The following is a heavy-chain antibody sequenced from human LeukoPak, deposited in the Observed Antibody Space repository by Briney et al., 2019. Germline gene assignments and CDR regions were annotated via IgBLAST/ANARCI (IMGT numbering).Heavy chain of an antibody. D-gene: IGHD3-9*01. V-gene: IGHV5-10-1*01. J-gene: IGHJ4*02. Sequence: GESLKISGKGSGYSFSNYWISWVRQMPGKGLEWMGRIDPSDSYTKYSPSFQGHVTMSTDKSMTTAYLQWSSLKASDTAMYYCTRLTDYNILTGYYSDYWGQGTLVTVSS. CDR2: IDPSDSYT. CDR1: GYSFSNYW. CDR3: TRLTDYNILTGYYSDY.